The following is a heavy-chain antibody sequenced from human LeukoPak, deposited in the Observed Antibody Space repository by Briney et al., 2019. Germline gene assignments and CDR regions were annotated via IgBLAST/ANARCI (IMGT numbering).Heavy chain of an antibody. Sequence: PGRSLRLSCAASGFTFSSYAMHRVRQAPGKGLEWVAVISYDGSNKYYADSVKGRFTISRDNSKNTLYLQMNSLRAEDTAVYYCARDLPPVPAAISNYYYYYGMDVWGQGTTVTVSS. D-gene: IGHD2-2*01. J-gene: IGHJ6*02. CDR3: ARDLPPVPAAISNYYYYYGMDV. CDR1: GFTFSSYA. CDR2: ISYDGSNK. V-gene: IGHV3-30-3*01.